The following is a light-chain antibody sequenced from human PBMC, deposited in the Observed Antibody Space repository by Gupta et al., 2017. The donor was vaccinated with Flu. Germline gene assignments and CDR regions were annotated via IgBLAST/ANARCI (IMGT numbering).Light chain of an antibody. CDR2: DAS. V-gene: IGKV3-11*01. Sequence: EIVLTQSPATLSLSPGERATLSCRASQSVSSYLAWYQQKPGQAPRLLIYDASNRATGVPARFSGSGSGTEFTLTISSREPEDFAVYYCQHRSNCPFTFGRGTKVDIK. J-gene: IGKJ4*01. CDR3: QHRSNCPFT. CDR1: QSVSSY.